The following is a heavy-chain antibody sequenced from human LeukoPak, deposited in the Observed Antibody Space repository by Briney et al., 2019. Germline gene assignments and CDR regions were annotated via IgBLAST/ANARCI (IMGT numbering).Heavy chain of an antibody. CDR1: GSSFNTYY. CDR2: IHNRGSD. J-gene: IGHJ4*02. Sequence: SETLSLTCSVSGSSFNTYYWSWIRQPAGKGLEWIGRIHNRGSDDYSPSLQSRVTILVDMSKKEFSLKLTSGTAADTAVYYCARDIVYLIDEDYGWGQGILVTVSS. CDR3: ARDIVYLIDEDYG. D-gene: IGHD4-17*01. V-gene: IGHV4-4*07.